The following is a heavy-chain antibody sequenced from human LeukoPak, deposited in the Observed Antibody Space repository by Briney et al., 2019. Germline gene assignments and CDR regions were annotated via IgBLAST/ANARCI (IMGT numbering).Heavy chain of an antibody. D-gene: IGHD6-19*01. CDR2: TNPNSGNT. CDR3: ARRYSSGWSTYYYYGMDV. J-gene: IGHJ6*02. CDR1: GYTFTSYD. V-gene: IGHV1-8*01. Sequence: ASVKVSCKASGYTFTSYDINWVRQATGQGLEWMGWTNPNSGNTGYAQKFQGRVTMTRNTSISTAYMELSSLRSEDTAVYYCARRYSSGWSTYYYYGMDVWGQGTTVTVSS.